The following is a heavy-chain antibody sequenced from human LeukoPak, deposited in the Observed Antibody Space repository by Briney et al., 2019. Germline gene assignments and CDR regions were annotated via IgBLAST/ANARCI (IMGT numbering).Heavy chain of an antibody. J-gene: IGHJ4*02. V-gene: IGHV4-39*01. Sequence: SETLSLTCTVSGGSISSTSYYWGWIRQPPGKGLEWIGNIYYSGSTYYSPSLNSRLTMSVDTSRNHFSLKLSSVTAADTAVYYCARHSYSSGWHAHFGYWGQGTVVAVSS. CDR3: ARHSYSSGWHAHFGY. CDR2: IYYSGST. CDR1: GGSISSTSYY. D-gene: IGHD6-19*01.